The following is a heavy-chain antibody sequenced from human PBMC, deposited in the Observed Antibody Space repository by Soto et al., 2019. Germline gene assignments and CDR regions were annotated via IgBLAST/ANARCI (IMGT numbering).Heavy chain of an antibody. CDR1: GCTFSYYY. D-gene: IGHD2-21*01. Sequence: PGGSQILSCAASGCTFSYYYRSWIRQAPGKGLEWVSYISSSGSTIYYADSVKGRFTISRDNAKNSLYLQMNSLRAEDTAVYYCARDSCGGDCGSFDYWGQGTLVTVSS. CDR3: ARDSCGGDCGSFDY. V-gene: IGHV3-11*01. CDR2: ISSSGSTI. J-gene: IGHJ4*02.